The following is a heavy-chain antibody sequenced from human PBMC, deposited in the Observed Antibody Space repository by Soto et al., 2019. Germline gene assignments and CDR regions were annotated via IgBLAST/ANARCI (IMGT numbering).Heavy chain of an antibody. J-gene: IGHJ6*02. CDR1: GGSISSSNW. Sequence: QVQLHESGPGLVKPAGTLSLTCAVSGGSISSSNWWSWVRQPPGKGLEWIGEIYHSGSTNYNPSLKSLVTISVDKSKNQFSLKLSSVTAADTAVYYCASVNPDYYYGMDVWGQGTTVTVSS. V-gene: IGHV4-4*02. CDR2: IYHSGST. CDR3: ASVNPDYYYGMDV.